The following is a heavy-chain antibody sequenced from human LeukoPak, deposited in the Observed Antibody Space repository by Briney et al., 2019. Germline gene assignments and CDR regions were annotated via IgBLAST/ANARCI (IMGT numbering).Heavy chain of an antibody. D-gene: IGHD4-11*01. J-gene: IGHJ4*02. CDR1: GFNFKSYA. Sequence: PGKSLRLSCVASGFNFKSYAMSWVRQAPGKGLEWVSSISGSGGSTYYADSVKGRFTISRDNSKNTLYLQMNSLRVEDTAGYYCAKEVTTGFFDYWGQGTLVTVSS. V-gene: IGHV3-23*01. CDR3: AKEVTTGFFDY. CDR2: ISGSGGST.